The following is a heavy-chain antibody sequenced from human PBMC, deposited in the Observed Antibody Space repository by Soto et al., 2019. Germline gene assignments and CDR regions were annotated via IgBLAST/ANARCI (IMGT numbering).Heavy chain of an antibody. CDR3: AIFAEMATPYYFDY. V-gene: IGHV1-69*13. CDR1: GGTFSSYA. Sequence: SVKVSCKASGGTFSSYAISWVRQAPGQGLEWMGGIIPIFGTANYAQKFQGRVTITADESTSTAYMELSSLRSEDTAVYYCAIFAEMATPYYFDYWGQGTLLTVSS. CDR2: IIPIFGTA. J-gene: IGHJ4*02. D-gene: IGHD5-12*01.